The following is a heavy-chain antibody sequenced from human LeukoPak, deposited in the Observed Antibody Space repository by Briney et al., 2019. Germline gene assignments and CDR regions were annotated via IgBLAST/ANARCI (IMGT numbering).Heavy chain of an antibody. Sequence: TGGSLRLSCAASGFTFDDYGMSWVRQAPGKGLEWVSGINWNGGSTGYADSVKGRFTISRDNAKNSLYLQMNSLRAEDTALYYCARVMGGYSYCDRCPLDIWGQGTMVTVSS. CDR1: GFTFDDYG. CDR2: INWNGGST. V-gene: IGHV3-20*04. D-gene: IGHD5-18*01. J-gene: IGHJ3*02. CDR3: ARVMGGYSYCDRCPLDI.